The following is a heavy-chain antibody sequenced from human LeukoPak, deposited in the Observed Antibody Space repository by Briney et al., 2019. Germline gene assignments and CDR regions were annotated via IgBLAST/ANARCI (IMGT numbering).Heavy chain of an antibody. D-gene: IGHD3-3*01. J-gene: IGHJ6*03. CDR1: GYTFTSYG. CDR2: ISAYNGNT. Sequence: GASVKVSCKASGYTFTSYGISWVRQAPGQGLEWMGWISAYNGNTNYAQKLQGRVTMTTDTSTSTAYMELRSLRSDDTAVYYCARDFRSGGYYYYYMDVWGKGTTVTVSS. V-gene: IGHV1-18*01. CDR3: ARDFRSGGYYYYYMDV.